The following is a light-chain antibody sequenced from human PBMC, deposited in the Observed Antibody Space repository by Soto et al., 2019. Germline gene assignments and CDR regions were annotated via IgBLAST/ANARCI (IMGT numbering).Light chain of an antibody. Sequence: DIQMTQSPSTLSASVGDRVTITCRASQSVSRWLAWYQQKPGKAPKLLIYKAPTLESGVPSRFSGSGSGTAFTLAISSRQPDDSATYYCQQYNDNWTFGQGTKVEIK. J-gene: IGKJ1*01. CDR1: QSVSRW. CDR2: KAP. CDR3: QQYNDNWT. V-gene: IGKV1-5*03.